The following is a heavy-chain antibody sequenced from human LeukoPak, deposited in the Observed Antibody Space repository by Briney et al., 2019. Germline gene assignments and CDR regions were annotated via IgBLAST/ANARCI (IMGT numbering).Heavy chain of an antibody. J-gene: IGHJ4*02. D-gene: IGHD3-10*01. V-gene: IGHV3-30*04. Sequence: GRSLRLSCAASGFTFSSYAMHWVRQAPGKGLEWVAVISYDGSNKYYADSVKGRFTISRDNSKNTLYLQMNSLRAEDTAVYYCARDAGEGGYWGQGTLVTVSS. CDR2: ISYDGSNK. CDR3: ARDAGEGGY. CDR1: GFTFSSYA.